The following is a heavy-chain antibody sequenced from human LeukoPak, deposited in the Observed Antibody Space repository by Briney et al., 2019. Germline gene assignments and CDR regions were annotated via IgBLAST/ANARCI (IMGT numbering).Heavy chain of an antibody. CDR3: ARDSDYYGSGSYSNYYYYGMDV. D-gene: IGHD3-10*01. CDR2: IYDSGST. J-gene: IGHJ6*04. Sequence: SQTLSLTCTVSGGSISSGGYYWSWIRQHPGKCLEWSGYIYDSGSTYYNPSLKSRVTISVDTSKNQFSLKLSSVTAADTAVYYCARDSDYYGSGSYSNYYYYGMDVWGKGTTVTVSS. CDR1: GGSISSGGYY. V-gene: IGHV4-31*03.